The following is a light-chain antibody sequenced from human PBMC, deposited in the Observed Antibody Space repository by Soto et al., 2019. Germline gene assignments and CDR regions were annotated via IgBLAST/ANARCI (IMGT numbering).Light chain of an antibody. CDR3: MQATQPTWT. V-gene: IGKV2-24*01. CDR2: KIS. J-gene: IGKJ1*01. CDR1: QILVHSDGNTY. Sequence: DIVMTQTPLSSRVTLGQPASISCSSTQILVHSDGNTYLNWLHQRPGQPPRLLLYKISNRFFGVPDRFSGSGAGTHFTLTINRVEAEDVGVYYCMQATQPTWTFGQGTKVDIK.